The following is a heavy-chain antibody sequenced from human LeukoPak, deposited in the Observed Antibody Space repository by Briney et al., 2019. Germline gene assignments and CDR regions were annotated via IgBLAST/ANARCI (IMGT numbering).Heavy chain of an antibody. Sequence: ASVKVSCRASGYTFTSYGISWVRQAPGQGLEWMGWISAYNGNTNYAQKLQGRVTMTTDTSTSTAYMELRSLRSDDTAVYYCARDQRGYCSSTSCSTPFDPWGQGTLVTVSS. J-gene: IGHJ5*02. CDR3: ARDQRGYCSSTSCSTPFDP. D-gene: IGHD2-2*01. CDR1: GYTFTSYG. CDR2: ISAYNGNT. V-gene: IGHV1-18*01.